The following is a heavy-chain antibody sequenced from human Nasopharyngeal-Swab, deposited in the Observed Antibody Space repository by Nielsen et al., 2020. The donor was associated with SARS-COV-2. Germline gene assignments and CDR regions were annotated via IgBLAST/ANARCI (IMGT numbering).Heavy chain of an antibody. CDR3: ARGLDDYIWGSYRNNYYYYGMDV. V-gene: IGHV1-8*01. CDR1: GYTFTSYD. CDR2: MNPNSGNT. J-gene: IGHJ6*02. Sequence: ASVKVSCKASGYTFTSYDINWVRQATGQGLEWMGWMNPNSGNTGYAQKFQGRVTMTRNTSISTAYMELSSLRSEDTAVYYCARGLDDYIWGSYRNNYYYYGMDVWGQGTTVTVSS. D-gene: IGHD3-16*02.